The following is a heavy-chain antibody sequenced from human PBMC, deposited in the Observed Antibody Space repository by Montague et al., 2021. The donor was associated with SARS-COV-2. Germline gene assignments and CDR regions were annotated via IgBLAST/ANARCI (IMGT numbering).Heavy chain of an antibody. J-gene: IGHJ5*02. CDR1: GGSISSRSHY. CDR3: ARSWGSDIVLMVYAIKGWFDP. V-gene: IGHV4-39*01. CDR2: IYYSGST. Sequence: SETLSLTCTVSGGSISSRSHYWGWIRQPPGKGLEWIGSIYYSGSTYYNPSPKSRVTISVDTSKNQFSLKLSSVTAADTAVYYCARSWGSDIVLMVYAIKGWFDPWGQGTLVTVSS. D-gene: IGHD2-8*01.